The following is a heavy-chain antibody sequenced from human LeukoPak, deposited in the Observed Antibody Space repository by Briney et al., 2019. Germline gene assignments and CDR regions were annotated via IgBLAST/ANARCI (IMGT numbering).Heavy chain of an antibody. CDR1: GYSFTSYW. CDR2: IYSGDSDT. D-gene: IGHD3-22*01. J-gene: IGHJ4*02. Sequence: GESLKISCKGSGYSFTSYWIGWVRQMPGKGLEWMGIIYSGDSDTRYSPSFQGQVTISADKSISTAYLQWSSLKASDTAMYYCARSYYYDSSGIDYWGQGTLVTVSS. CDR3: ARSYYYDSSGIDY. V-gene: IGHV5-51*01.